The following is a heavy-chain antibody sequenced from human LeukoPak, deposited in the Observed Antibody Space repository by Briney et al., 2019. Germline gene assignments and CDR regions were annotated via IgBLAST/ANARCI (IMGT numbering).Heavy chain of an antibody. CDR1: GFTFSSYS. V-gene: IGHV3-21*01. J-gene: IGHJ4*02. CDR2: ISSSSSYI. D-gene: IGHD5-18*01. Sequence: GGSLRLSCAASGFTFSSYSMNWVRQAPGKGLEWVSSISSSSSYIYYADSVKGRFTIARDNAKNSLYLQMNSLRAEDTAVYYCAAEDGYSYGSYFDYWGQGTLVTVSS. CDR3: AAEDGYSYGSYFDY.